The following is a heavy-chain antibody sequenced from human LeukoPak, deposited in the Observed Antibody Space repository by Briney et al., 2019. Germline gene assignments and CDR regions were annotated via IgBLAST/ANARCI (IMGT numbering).Heavy chain of an antibody. CDR2: IYPGDSDT. D-gene: IGHD4-17*01. J-gene: IGHJ3*02. CDR3: ASLNDYGDYVAAFDI. V-gene: IGHV5-51*01. Sequence: KDGESLKISCKGSGYSFTSYWIGWVRQMPGKGLEWMGIIYPGDSDTRYSPSFQGQVTISADKSISTAYLQWSSLKASDTAMYYCASLNDYGDYVAAFDIWGQGTMVTVSS. CDR1: GYSFTSYW.